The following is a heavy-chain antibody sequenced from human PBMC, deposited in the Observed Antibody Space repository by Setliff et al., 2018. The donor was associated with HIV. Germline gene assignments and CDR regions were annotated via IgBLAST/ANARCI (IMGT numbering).Heavy chain of an antibody. D-gene: IGHD7-27*01. Sequence: ASVKVSCKASGYTFTSYYMHWVRQAPGQGLEWMGIINPSGGSTSYAQKFQGRVTMTRDASINTAYMELSSLTSDDTAVYYCARDEPKNTEAAPGYWGQGTLVTGLL. CDR1: GYTFTSYY. V-gene: IGHV1-46*01. J-gene: IGHJ4*02. CDR2: INPSGGST. CDR3: ARDEPKNTEAAPGY.